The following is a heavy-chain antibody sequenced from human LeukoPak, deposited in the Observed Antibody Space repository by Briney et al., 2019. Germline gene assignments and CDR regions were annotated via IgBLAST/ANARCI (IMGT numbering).Heavy chain of an antibody. CDR3: ARDRHGDYPDY. CDR2: IYYSGST. V-gene: IGHV4-59*01. Sequence: PSETLSLTCTVSGGSISSYYWSWIRQPPGKGLEWIGYIYYSGSTNYNPSLKSRVTISVDTSKNQFSLKLSSVTAADTAVYYCARDRHGDYPDYWGQGTLVTVSS. CDR1: GGSISSYY. J-gene: IGHJ4*02. D-gene: IGHD4-17*01.